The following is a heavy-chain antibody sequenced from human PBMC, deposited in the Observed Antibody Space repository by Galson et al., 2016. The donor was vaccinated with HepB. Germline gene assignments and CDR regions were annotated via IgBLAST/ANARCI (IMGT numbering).Heavy chain of an antibody. J-gene: IGHJ4*02. CDR1: GGSFSGYY. CDR3: SRGQRYDFWSCPLDY. D-gene: IGHD3-3*01. Sequence: SETLSLTCAVYGGSFSGYYWSWIRQPPGKGLEWIGEINHSGSTNYNPSLKSRVTISVDTSKNQFSLKLSSVTAADTAVYYCSRGQRYDFWSCPLDYWGQGTLVTVSS. V-gene: IGHV4-34*01. CDR2: INHSGST.